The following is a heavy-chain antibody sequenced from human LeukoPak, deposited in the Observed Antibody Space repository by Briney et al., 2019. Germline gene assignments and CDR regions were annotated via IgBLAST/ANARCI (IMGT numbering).Heavy chain of an antibody. J-gene: IGHJ4*02. CDR1: GFTFSSYS. D-gene: IGHD5-12*01. Sequence: GGSLRLSCAASGFTFSSYSMNGVRQAPGKGLEWISYIGISSGNTKYADSVKGRFTISADSAKNSLYLQMNSLRVEDTAVYYCARDYRYAFDNWGQGTLVTVSS. CDR2: IGISSGNT. V-gene: IGHV3-48*04. CDR3: ARDYRYAFDN.